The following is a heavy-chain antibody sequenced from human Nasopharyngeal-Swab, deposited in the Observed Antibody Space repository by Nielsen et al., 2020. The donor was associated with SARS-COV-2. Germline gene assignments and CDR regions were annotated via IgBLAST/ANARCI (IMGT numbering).Heavy chain of an antibody. J-gene: IGHJ3*02. Sequence: SVKVSCKASGGSFSSYAISWVRQAPGQGLEWMGGIIPIFGTANYAQKFQGRVTITADESTSTAYMELSSLRSEDTAVYYCARGPLMTILEWLPSAFDIWGQGTMVTVSS. D-gene: IGHD3-3*01. CDR3: ARGPLMTILEWLPSAFDI. CDR1: GGSFSSYA. CDR2: IIPIFGTA. V-gene: IGHV1-69*13.